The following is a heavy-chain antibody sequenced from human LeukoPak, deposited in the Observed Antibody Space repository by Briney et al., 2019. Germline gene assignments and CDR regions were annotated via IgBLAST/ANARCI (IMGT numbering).Heavy chain of an antibody. CDR1: GGSISSGDYY. V-gene: IGHV4-30-4*01. Sequence: SETLSLTCTVSGGSISSGDYYWSWIRQPPGKGLEWIGYIYYSGSTYYNPSLKSRVTISVDTSKNQFSLKLSSVTAADTAVYYCARVRDMALSRNFDYWGQGTLVTVSS. D-gene: IGHD5-24*01. J-gene: IGHJ4*02. CDR3: ARVRDMALSRNFDY. CDR2: IYYSGST.